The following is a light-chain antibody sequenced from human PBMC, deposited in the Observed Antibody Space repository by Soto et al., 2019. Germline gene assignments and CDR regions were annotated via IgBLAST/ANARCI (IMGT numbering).Light chain of an antibody. J-gene: IGKJ5*01. V-gene: IGKV1-12*01. CDR1: QRISTW. CDR2: AAS. Sequence: DIQMTQSPSSVSASVGDRVTITCQASQRISTWLAWYQQKPGKAPKLLIYAASSLKSGVPSRFSGSASGTDFSLTISSLQPEDFATYYCQQANSFPITFGQGTRLEIK. CDR3: QQANSFPIT.